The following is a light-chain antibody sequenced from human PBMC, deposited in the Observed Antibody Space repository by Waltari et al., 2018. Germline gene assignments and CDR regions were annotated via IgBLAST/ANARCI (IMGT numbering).Light chain of an antibody. Sequence: QSILTQPPSVSGAPGQRVTIPCTGSSSNIGAGYDVHWYQQLPGTAPKLLIFGNTNWPSGGPARFSGSKSDTSASLAITGLQAEDEAVYYCNSFAGSDTVVFGGGTTLTVL. J-gene: IGLJ2*01. CDR3: NSFAGSDTVV. CDR1: SSNIGAGYD. V-gene: IGLV1-40*01. CDR2: GNT.